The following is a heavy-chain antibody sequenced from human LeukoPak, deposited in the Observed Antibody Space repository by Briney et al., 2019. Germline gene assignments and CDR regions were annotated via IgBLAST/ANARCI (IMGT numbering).Heavy chain of an antibody. CDR2: IRYDGSSK. Sequence: PGGSLRLSCAASGFTFSSYTMHWVRQAPGKGLEWVAFIRYDGSSKYCADSVKGRFTVSRDNSKNTLYLQMNSLRAEDTAVYYCAKDKTDFGDYSYMDVWGKGTTVTVSS. J-gene: IGHJ6*03. D-gene: IGHD4-17*01. V-gene: IGHV3-30*02. CDR1: GFTFSSYT. CDR3: AKDKTDFGDYSYMDV.